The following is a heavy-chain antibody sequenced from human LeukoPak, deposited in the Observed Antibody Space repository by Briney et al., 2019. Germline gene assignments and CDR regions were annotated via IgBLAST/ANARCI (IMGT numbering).Heavy chain of an antibody. Sequence: GGSLRLSCAASGFSFSSYSMNWVRQPPGKGLEWVARIKRQTEGWTKDYAAPVKGRFTISRDDSKSTVYLQMNSLEIEDTAVYYCSRNADHDWWGQGTLVTVSS. CDR1: GFSFSSYS. CDR2: IKRQTEGWTK. J-gene: IGHJ4*02. V-gene: IGHV3-15*01. D-gene: IGHD2-8*01. CDR3: SRNADHDW.